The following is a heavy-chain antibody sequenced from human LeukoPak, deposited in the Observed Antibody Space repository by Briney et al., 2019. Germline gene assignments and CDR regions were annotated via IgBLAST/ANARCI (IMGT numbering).Heavy chain of an antibody. J-gene: IGHJ4*02. CDR1: GGSISSSSYY. Sequence: SETLSLTCTVSGGSISSSSYYWGWIRQPPGKGLEWIGSIYYSGSTYYNPSLESRVTISVDTSKNQFSLKLSSVTAADTAVYYCARFGQENYFDYWGQGTLVTVSS. CDR3: ARFGQENYFDY. V-gene: IGHV4-39*07. CDR2: IYYSGST. D-gene: IGHD3-16*01.